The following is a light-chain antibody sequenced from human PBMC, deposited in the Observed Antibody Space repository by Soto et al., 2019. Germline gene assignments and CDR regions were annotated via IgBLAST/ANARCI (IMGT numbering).Light chain of an antibody. V-gene: IGKV3-15*01. J-gene: IGKJ1*01. CDR2: GAS. CDR3: QQYSIRTA. Sequence: EIEMTQSPATLSLAPGERVTLSCRASESVSTNLAWYQQKAGQAPRLRIYGASTRATGIPTRFTGRRAGTEFYLTISSLQSGAFTVYYCQQYSIRTAFGQVTKV. CDR1: ESVSTN.